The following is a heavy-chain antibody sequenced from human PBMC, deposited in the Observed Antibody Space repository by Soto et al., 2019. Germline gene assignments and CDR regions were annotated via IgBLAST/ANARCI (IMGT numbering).Heavy chain of an antibody. CDR1: GCPFSSYT. J-gene: IGHJ4*02. V-gene: IGHV3-23*01. Sequence: GRPLILSCTASGCPFSSYTRNWVRQASGKGLEWVSGINSGGRTYYADSVKGRFTISRDDSKNTLYLQIISLRAEDTAVYYCAKDLRPDGVWDFDYWGQGTLVTVSS. D-gene: IGHD4-17*01. CDR3: AKDLRPDGVWDFDY. CDR2: INSGGRT.